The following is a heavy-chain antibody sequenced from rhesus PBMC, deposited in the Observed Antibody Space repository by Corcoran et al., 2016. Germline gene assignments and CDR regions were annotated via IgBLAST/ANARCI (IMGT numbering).Heavy chain of an antibody. D-gene: IGHD6S26*01. CDR2: FSGSGGST. V-gene: IGHV4-173*01. Sequence: QVQLPESGPGLVKPSETLSLTCAVSGGSLSSTFWTWIRPPPGKGLEWIVRFSGSGGSTDYNPSLKSRFTISTDTSKNQFALKLSSVTAADTAVYYCTLSFGTGWSPRWGQGVLVTVSS. J-gene: IGHJ4*01. CDR1: GGSLSSTF. CDR3: TLSFGTGWSPR.